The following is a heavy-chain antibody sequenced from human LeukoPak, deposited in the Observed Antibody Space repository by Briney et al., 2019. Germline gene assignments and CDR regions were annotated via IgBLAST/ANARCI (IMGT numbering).Heavy chain of an antibody. CDR3: AKEVIEVSGRDWFDP. CDR1: GFTFSSYW. V-gene: IGHV3-23*01. Sequence: GGSLRLSCAASGFTFSSYWMHWVRQAPGKGLEWVSAISGSGGSTYYADSVKGRFTISRDNSKNTLYLQMNSLRAEDTAVYYCAKEVIEVSGRDWFDPWGQGTLVTVSS. CDR2: ISGSGGST. J-gene: IGHJ5*02. D-gene: IGHD2-8*02.